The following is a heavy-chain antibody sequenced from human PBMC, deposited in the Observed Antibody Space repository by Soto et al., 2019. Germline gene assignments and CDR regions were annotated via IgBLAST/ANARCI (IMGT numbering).Heavy chain of an antibody. J-gene: IGHJ6*02. V-gene: IGHV1-69*13. Sequence: SVNVSCKASGGTFSSYAISWVRQAPGQGLEWMGGIIPIFGTANYAQKFQGRVTITADESTSTAYMELSSLRSEDTAVYYCARGGSSGWKSTYYYGMDVWGQGTTVTVSS. D-gene: IGHD6-19*01. CDR1: GGTFSSYA. CDR2: IIPIFGTA. CDR3: ARGGSSGWKSTYYYGMDV.